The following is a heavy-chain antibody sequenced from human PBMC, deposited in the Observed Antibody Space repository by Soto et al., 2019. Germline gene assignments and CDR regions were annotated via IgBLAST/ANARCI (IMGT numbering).Heavy chain of an antibody. CDR2: IHYSGST. CDR3: SRNPKDFWSGYYFES. D-gene: IGHD3-3*01. J-gene: IGHJ1*01. V-gene: IGHV4-59*01. CDR1: GGTISAYY. Sequence: PSETLSLTCSVSGGTISAYYWNWIRQSPGKALEWIGYIHYSGSTSYNRSLESRVTISLNPSKTQFSMKLRSVTAADTVFYCCSRNPKDFWSGYYFESGGQGTLVNVSS.